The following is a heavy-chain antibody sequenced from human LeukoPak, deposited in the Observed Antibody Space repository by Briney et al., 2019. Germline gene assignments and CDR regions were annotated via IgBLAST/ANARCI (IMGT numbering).Heavy chain of an antibody. Sequence: PSETLSLTCAVYGGSFSGYYWSWIRQPPGKGLEWIGYIYYSGSTNYNPSLKSRVTISVDTSKNQFSLKLSSVTAADTAVYYCARHALDFWSGYYFDYWGQGTLVTVSS. D-gene: IGHD3-3*01. V-gene: IGHV4-59*08. J-gene: IGHJ4*02. CDR3: ARHALDFWSGYYFDY. CDR2: IYYSGST. CDR1: GGSFSGYY.